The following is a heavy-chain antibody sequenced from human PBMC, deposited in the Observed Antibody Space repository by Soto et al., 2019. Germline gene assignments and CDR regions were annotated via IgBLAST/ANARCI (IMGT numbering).Heavy chain of an antibody. J-gene: IGHJ1*01. Sequence: SETLSLTCSVSGGYIIGSDYYWGWIRQSPWKGLEWIGSIYHTGETYYKSSLKSRVTISVDTSKNQFYLQLRSLTAADTAVYYCASKGYRIWGQGTQVTVSS. D-gene: IGHD3-16*02. V-gene: IGHV4-39*01. CDR2: IYHTGET. CDR3: ASKGYRI. CDR1: GGYIIGSDYY.